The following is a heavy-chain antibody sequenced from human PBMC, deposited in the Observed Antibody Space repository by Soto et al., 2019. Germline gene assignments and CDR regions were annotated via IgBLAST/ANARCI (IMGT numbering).Heavy chain of an antibody. CDR3: GRGYGYSFDY. CDR2: IYYSGST. V-gene: IGHV4-59*08. J-gene: IGHJ4*02. CDR1: GGSISSYY. D-gene: IGHD1-1*01. Sequence: SETLSLTCTVSGGSISSYYWSWIRQPPGKGLEWIGYIYYSGSTNYNPSLKSRVTISVDTSKNQFSLKLSSVTAADTAVNYGGRGYGYSFDYWGQGTLVTVSS.